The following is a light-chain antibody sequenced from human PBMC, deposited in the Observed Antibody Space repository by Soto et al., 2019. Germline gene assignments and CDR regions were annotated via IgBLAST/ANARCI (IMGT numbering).Light chain of an antibody. Sequence: DIPMTQSPSTLSASVGDRVNIACRASQSISSWLAWYQQKPGKAPKLLIYDASSLESGVPSRFSGSGSDTEFTLTINNLQPDDFATYHCQQYNSYSLTFGGGTKVEIK. V-gene: IGKV1-5*01. J-gene: IGKJ4*01. CDR3: QQYNSYSLT. CDR2: DAS. CDR1: QSISSW.